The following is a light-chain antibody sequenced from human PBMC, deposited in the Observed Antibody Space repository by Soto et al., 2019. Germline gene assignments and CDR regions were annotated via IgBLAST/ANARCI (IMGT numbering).Light chain of an antibody. J-gene: IGLJ1*01. CDR1: NSDVGGYNF. Sequence: QSVLTQPRSVSGSPGQSVTFSCAGSNSDVGGYNFVSWYQQHPGKAPKRMIYDVSKRPSGVPDRFSGSKSGNTASLTISGLQAEDEADYYCCSYAGSSYVFGTGTKLTVL. V-gene: IGLV2-11*01. CDR2: DVS. CDR3: CSYAGSSYV.